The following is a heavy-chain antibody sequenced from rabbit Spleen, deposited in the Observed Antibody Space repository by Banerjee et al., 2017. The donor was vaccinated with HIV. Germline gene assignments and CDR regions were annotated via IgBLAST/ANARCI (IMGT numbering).Heavy chain of an antibody. D-gene: IGHD5-1*01. CDR1: GFDFSRTG. CDR2: IDLLFGTT. CDR3: ARDLVGVIGWNFNL. V-gene: IGHV1S47*01. Sequence: QEQLVESGGGLVQPGGSLQLSCKASGFDFSRTGVSWVRQAPGKGLEWIGYIDLLFGTTYYANWVNGRFTISKTSSNTVTLQMTSLTAADTATCFCARDLVGVIGWNFNLWGPGTLVTVS. J-gene: IGHJ4*01.